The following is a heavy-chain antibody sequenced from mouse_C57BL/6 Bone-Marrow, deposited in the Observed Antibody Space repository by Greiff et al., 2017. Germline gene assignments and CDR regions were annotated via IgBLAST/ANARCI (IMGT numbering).Heavy chain of an antibody. D-gene: IGHD2-13*01. CDR2: IDPSDSYT. V-gene: IGHV1-59*01. CDR3: AREDDSCTVAY. Sequence: QVQLQQPGAELVRPGASVKLSCKASGYTFTSYWMHWVKQRPGQGLEWIGVIDPSDSYTNYNQKFKGKATVTVDKSSSTAYMQLSSLTSEDSAVYYGAREDDSCTVAYWGQGPLVTVSA. CDR1: GYTFTSYW. J-gene: IGHJ3*01.